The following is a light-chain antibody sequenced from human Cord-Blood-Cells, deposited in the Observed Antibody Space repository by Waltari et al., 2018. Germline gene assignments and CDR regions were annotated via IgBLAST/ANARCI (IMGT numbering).Light chain of an antibody. CDR3: QQYGSSIT. V-gene: IGKV3-20*01. CDR2: GAS. J-gene: IGKJ5*01. Sequence: EIVLTQSPRTLSLSPGERATLSCRASQSVSSSYFAWYQQKPGQAPRLLIYGASSRTTGIPDRFSGSGSGTEVTLTISRLAPEDCAVYYCQQYGSSITFGQGTRLEIK. CDR1: QSVSSSY.